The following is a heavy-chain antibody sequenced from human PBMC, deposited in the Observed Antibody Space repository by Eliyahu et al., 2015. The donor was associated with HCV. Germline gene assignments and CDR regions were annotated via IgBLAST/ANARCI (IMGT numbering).Heavy chain of an antibody. Sequence: LVKPSETLSLTCIVSGGSISSYYWIWIRQPPGKGLEWIGHIFNSGSTNYNPSLKTRVSISVDTSNNQLSLKLSSVTAADTAVYYCARGASSTLHGYYYYGMDVWGQGTTVTVSS. CDR3: ARGASSTLHGYYYYGMDV. CDR2: IFNSGST. J-gene: IGHJ6*02. CDR1: GGSISSYY. V-gene: IGHV4-59*01. D-gene: IGHD2-2*01.